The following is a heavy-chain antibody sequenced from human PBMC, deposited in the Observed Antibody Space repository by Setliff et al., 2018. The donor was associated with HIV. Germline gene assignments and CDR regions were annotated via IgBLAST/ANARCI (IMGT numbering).Heavy chain of an antibody. CDR2: INGGINRR. CDR3: ARSIRTGSIYGSDAFDL. V-gene: IGHV1-3*03. D-gene: IGHD3-9*01. Sequence: ASVKVSCKASGGTFRSHEISWVRQAPGQRLEWMGWINGGINRRKYSQDFQARVTITWDTSATKVYMEFNRLSSEDTAVYYCARSIRTGSIYGSDAFDLWGQGTMVTVSS. J-gene: IGHJ3*01. CDR1: GGTFRSHE.